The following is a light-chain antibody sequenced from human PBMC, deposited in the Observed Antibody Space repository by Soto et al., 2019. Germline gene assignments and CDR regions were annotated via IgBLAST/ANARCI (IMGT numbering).Light chain of an antibody. V-gene: IGLV2-11*01. CDR3: CSYAV. Sequence: ALTQPRSVSGSPGQSVTISCTGTSSDVGGYNYVSWYQQHPGKAPKLMIYDASKRPSGVPDRFSGSKSGNTASLTISGLQAEDEADYYCCSYAVFGTGTQLTVL. CDR1: SSDVGGYNY. CDR2: DAS. J-gene: IGLJ1*01.